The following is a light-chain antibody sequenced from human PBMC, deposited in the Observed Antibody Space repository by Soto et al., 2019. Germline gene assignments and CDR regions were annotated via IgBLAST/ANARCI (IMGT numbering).Light chain of an antibody. J-gene: IGLJ2*01. CDR3: AAWDDSLSGVI. CDR1: SSNIGSNY. CDR2: KNN. V-gene: IGLV1-47*01. Sequence: QSVLTQPPSASGTPGQRVTISCSGSSSNIGSNYVYWYQQLPGTAPKLLFYKNNQRPSGVPDRFSGSKSGTSASLGISGLRSEDEADYYCAAWDDSLSGVIFGGGTQLTVL.